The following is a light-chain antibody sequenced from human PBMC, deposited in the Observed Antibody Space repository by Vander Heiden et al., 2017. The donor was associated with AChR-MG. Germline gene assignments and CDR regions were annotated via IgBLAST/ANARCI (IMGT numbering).Light chain of an antibody. Sequence: DIVMTQSPDSLAVSLAGRATINCKSTQSVLYSSNNKNYLAWYQQKPGQAPKLLIYWASTRETGVPDRFSGSGSGTDFTLTISSLQAEDVAVYYCQQYDSTPYTFGQGTKVDIK. V-gene: IGKV4-1*01. CDR2: WAS. CDR1: QSVLYSSNNKNY. CDR3: QQYDSTPYT. J-gene: IGKJ2*01.